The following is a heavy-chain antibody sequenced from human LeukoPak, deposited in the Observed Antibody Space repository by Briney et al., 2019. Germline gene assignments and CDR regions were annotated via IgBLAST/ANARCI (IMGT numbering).Heavy chain of an antibody. CDR2: ISYDGSER. CDR3: AKRGEMATKSLDY. J-gene: IGHJ4*02. CDR1: GFTFSSYG. V-gene: IGHV3-30*18. D-gene: IGHD5-24*01. Sequence: GGSLRLSCAASGFTFSSYGMHWVRQAPGKGLEWVTVISYDGSERYYADSVKGRFTISRDNSRNTLYLQMNSLRVEDTAVYYCAKRGEMATKSLDYWGQGTLVTVSS.